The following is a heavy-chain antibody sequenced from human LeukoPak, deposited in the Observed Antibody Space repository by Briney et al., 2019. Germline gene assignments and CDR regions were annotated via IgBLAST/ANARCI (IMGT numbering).Heavy chain of an antibody. CDR1: GFTFSSYS. J-gene: IGHJ4*02. Sequence: GGSLRLSCAASGFTFSSYSMNWVRQAPGKGLEWVALISTDGRTKFYVDSVKGRFTVSRDNSKNTVYLQMNGLRTDDTAVYYCAKDLAFSGSLDHWGQGTVVSVSS. V-gene: IGHV3-30*18. CDR2: ISTDGRTK. D-gene: IGHD1-26*01. CDR3: AKDLAFSGSLDH.